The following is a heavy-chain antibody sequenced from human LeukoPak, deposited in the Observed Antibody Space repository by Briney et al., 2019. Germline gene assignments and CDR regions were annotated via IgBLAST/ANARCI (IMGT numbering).Heavy chain of an antibody. J-gene: IGHJ3*01. CDR1: GFTFSTYG. V-gene: IGHV3-33*01. Sequence: GGSLRLSCAASGFTFSTYGMHCVRQAPGKGLEWVAVIWYDGSIKYYGDSVKGRFTISRDNSKNTLYLQMNSLRAEDTAMYYCARAVGPFDFWGPGTLVIVSS. CDR3: ARAVGPFDF. CDR2: IWYDGSIK.